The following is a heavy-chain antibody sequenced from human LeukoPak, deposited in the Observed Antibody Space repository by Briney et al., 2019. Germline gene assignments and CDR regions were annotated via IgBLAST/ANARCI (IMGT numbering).Heavy chain of an antibody. CDR2: IYTSGCP. Sequence: PSETLSLTCTVSGGSISSYYWSWIRQPAGKGLEWIGRIYTSGCPNYNPSLKSRVTMSVDTSKNQFSLKLSSVTAADTAVYYCARVTPHVAGASYYYYYYYMDVWGKGTTVTVSS. CDR1: GGSISSYY. D-gene: IGHD6-19*01. CDR3: ARVTPHVAGASYYYYYYYMDV. V-gene: IGHV4-4*07. J-gene: IGHJ6*03.